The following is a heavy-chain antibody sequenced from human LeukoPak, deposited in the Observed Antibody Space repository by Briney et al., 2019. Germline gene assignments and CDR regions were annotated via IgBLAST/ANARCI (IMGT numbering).Heavy chain of an antibody. CDR2: IYSSGST. V-gene: IGHV4-61*02. J-gene: IGHJ5*02. CDR3: ARGLVVTPSNWFDP. D-gene: IGHD3-22*01. Sequence: SSETLSLTCTVSGGSISSGSYYWSWIRQPAGKGLEWIGRIYSSGSTNYNPSLKSRVTISVDTSKNQFSLKLTPVTAADTAVYYCARGLVVTPSNWFDPWGQGNLVTVSS. CDR1: GGSISSGSYY.